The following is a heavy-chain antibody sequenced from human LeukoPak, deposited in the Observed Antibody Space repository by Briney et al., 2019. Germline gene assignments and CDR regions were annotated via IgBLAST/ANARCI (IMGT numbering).Heavy chain of an antibody. J-gene: IGHJ4*02. Sequence: PSQTLSLTCTVSGGSISSGSYYWSWIRQPAGKRLEWIGHIYRSGSTNHNPSLKSRVTISVDTSKNQFSLKLSSVTAADTAVYYCARQTGSGLFILPGGQGTLVTVSS. V-gene: IGHV4-61*09. CDR3: ARQTGSGLFILP. CDR2: IYRSGST. CDR1: GGSISSGSYY. D-gene: IGHD3/OR15-3a*01.